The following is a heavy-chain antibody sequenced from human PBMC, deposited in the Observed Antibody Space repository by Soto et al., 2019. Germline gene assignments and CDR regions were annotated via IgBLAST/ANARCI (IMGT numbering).Heavy chain of an antibody. D-gene: IGHD6-13*01. CDR2: IVVGSGNT. CDR1: GFTFTSSA. V-gene: IGHV1-58*01. J-gene: IGHJ5*02. CDR3: AADQFGSWSGWFDP. Sequence: QMQLVQSGPEVKKPGTSVKVSCKASGFTFTSSAVQWVRQARGQRLEWIGWIVVGSGNTNYAQKFQERVTITRDMSTSTAYMELSSLRSEDTAVYYCAADQFGSWSGWFDPWGQGTLVTVSS.